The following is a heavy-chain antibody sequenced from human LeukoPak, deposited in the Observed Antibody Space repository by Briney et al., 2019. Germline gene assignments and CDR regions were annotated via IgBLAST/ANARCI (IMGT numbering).Heavy chain of an antibody. Sequence: PGGSLRLSCAASGFTFNSYAMSWVRQAPGKGLESVSLIGDSGDSTYYADSVKGRFTISRDNSKNTLYLQMNSLRAEDTAVYYCAKETLAGPYYYYYGMDVWGQGTTVTVSS. CDR3: AKETLAGPYYYYYGMDV. J-gene: IGHJ6*02. CDR1: GFTFNSYA. CDR2: IGDSGDST. D-gene: IGHD7-27*01. V-gene: IGHV3-23*01.